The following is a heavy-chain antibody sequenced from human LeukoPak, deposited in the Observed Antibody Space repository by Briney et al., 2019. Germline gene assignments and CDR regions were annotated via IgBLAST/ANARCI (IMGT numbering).Heavy chain of an antibody. CDR3: ARLSYYYDSSGYFYFEY. CDR2: IYYSGST. Sequence: PSETLSLTCTVSGGSISSYYWSWIRQPPGKGLEWIGYIYYSGSTNYNPSLKSRVTISVDTSKNQFSLKLSSVTAADTAVYYCARLSYYYDSSGYFYFEYWGQGTLVTVSS. V-gene: IGHV4-59*08. D-gene: IGHD3-22*01. CDR1: GGSISSYY. J-gene: IGHJ4*02.